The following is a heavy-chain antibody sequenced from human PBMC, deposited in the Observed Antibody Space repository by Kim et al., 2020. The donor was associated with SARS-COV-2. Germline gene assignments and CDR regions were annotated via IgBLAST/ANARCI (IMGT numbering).Heavy chain of an antibody. J-gene: IGHJ5*02. D-gene: IGHD3-3*01. CDR3: ASVYYDFWSGYYPFDP. Sequence: SLKSRVTISVDTSKNQFSLKLSSVTAADTAVYYCASVYYDFWSGYYPFDPWGQGTLVTVSS. V-gene: IGHV4-39*07.